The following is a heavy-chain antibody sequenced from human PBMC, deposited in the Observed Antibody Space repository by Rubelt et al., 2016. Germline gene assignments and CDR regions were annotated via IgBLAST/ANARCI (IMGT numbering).Heavy chain of an antibody. CDR2: ISYDGSNK. J-gene: IGHJ5*02. V-gene: IGHV3-30*18. D-gene: IGHD2-2*02. CDR3: ANEQIPSRNWFDP. Sequence: GPEWVAVISYDGSNKYYADSVKGRFTISRDNSKNTLYLQMNSLRAEDTAVYYCANEQIPSRNWFDPWGQGTLVTVSS.